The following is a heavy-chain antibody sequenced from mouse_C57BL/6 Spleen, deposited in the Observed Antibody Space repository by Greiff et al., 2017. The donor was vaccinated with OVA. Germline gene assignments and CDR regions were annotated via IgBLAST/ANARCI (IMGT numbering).Heavy chain of an antibody. CDR2: IRSKSSNYAT. J-gene: IGHJ2*01. Sequence: EVLLVESGGGLVQPKGSLKLSCAASGFTFNTYAMHWVRQAPGKGLEWVARIRSKSSNYATYYADSVKDRFTISRDDSQSMLYLQMNNRKTENTAMDYCGREGKYVGLECWGQGTTLTVSS. CDR3: GREGKYVGLEC. V-gene: IGHV10-3*01. D-gene: IGHD2-10*02. CDR1: GFTFNTYA.